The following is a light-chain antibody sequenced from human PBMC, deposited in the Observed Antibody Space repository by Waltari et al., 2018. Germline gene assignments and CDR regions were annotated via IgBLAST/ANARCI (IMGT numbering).Light chain of an antibody. CDR1: QSLVHSNGNTY. J-gene: IGKJ1*01. CDR3: GQGEHLPGT. CDR2: EFS. Sequence: DVVMTQSPLSLPITPGQPASISCKSSQSLVHSNGNTYLSWFQQKPGQPPRRLIYEFSKQDSGVPDRFSGSGAGTDFTLKIDRVEAEDVGVYYCGQGEHLPGTFGQGTRVEIK. V-gene: IGKV2-30*02.